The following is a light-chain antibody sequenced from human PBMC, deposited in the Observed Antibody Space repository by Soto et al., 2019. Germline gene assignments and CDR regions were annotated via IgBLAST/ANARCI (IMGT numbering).Light chain of an antibody. J-gene: IGKJ2*01. CDR1: QSISTW. CDR3: QQYNGYPHT. CDR2: KAA. Sequence: DIQMTQSPSTLSASVGDRVTITCRASQSISTWLAWYQQKPGKAPKLLIYKAASLRNGVPSRFSGSDSGTECTLTIYSLQPDDFASYYCQQYNGYPHTFGQGTKLEIK. V-gene: IGKV1-5*03.